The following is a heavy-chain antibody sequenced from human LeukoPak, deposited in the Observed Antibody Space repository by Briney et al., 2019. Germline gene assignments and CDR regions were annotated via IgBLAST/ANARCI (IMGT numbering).Heavy chain of an antibody. CDR2: ISYDGSNK. CDR1: GFTFSSYA. CDR3: ARDKHPYCSGGSCYSTYYYYGMDV. D-gene: IGHD2-15*01. V-gene: IGHV3-30-3*01. Sequence: PGGSLRLSCAASGFTFSSYAMHWVRQAPGKGLEWVAVISYDGSNKYYADSVKGRFTISRDNSKNTLYLQMNSLRAEDTAVYYCARDKHPYCSGGSCYSTYYYYGMDVWGQGTTVTVSS. J-gene: IGHJ6*02.